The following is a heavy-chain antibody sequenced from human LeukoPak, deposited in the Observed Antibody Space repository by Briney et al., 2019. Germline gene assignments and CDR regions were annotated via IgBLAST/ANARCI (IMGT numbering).Heavy chain of an antibody. CDR1: GFTFSSYS. J-gene: IGHJ4*02. V-gene: IGHV4-34*01. Sequence: PGGSLRLSCAASGFTFSSYSMNWVRQPPGKGLEWIGEINHSGSTNYNPSLKSRVTISVDTSKNQFSLKLSSVTAADTAVYYCARTTRPNYYDSSGYSHWGQGTLVTVSS. CDR2: INHSGST. D-gene: IGHD3-22*01. CDR3: ARTTRPNYYDSSGYSH.